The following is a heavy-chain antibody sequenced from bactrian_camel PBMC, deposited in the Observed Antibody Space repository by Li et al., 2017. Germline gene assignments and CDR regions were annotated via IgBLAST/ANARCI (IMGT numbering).Heavy chain of an antibody. V-gene: IGHV3S61*01. CDR2: IDSDGSS. CDR1: GYTLGWYC. D-gene: IGHD5*01. CDR3: GANIPFRLWIGYNVGD. J-gene: IGHJ4*01. Sequence: VQLVESGGGSVQAGGSLRLSCEGPGYTLGWYCMGWFRQAPGKEREGVAFIDSDGSSSYADAVKSRFTISKDNADNTLYLQMNSLRPEDTAMYYCGANIPFRLWIGYNVGDWGQGTQVTVS.